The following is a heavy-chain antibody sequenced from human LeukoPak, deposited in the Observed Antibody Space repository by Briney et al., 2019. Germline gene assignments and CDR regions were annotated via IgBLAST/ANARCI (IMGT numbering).Heavy chain of an antibody. J-gene: IGHJ4*02. CDR1: GYSISNNFY. CDR3: ASRGLYCSSTSCPDDAFDI. V-gene: IGHV4-38-2*02. Sequence: SETLSLTCTVSGYSISNNFYWAWIRQSPRKGLEWIVSINHSWSTYYNPSLKSRVTISVDTSKNQFSLKLSSVTAADTAVYYCASRGLYCSSTSCPDDAFDIWGQGTLVTVSS. CDR2: INHSWST. D-gene: IGHD2-2*01.